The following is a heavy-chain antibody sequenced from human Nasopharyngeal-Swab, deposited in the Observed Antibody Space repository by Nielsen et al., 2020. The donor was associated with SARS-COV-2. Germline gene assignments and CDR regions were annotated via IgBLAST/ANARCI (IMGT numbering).Heavy chain of an antibody. Sequence: ASVKVSCKASGYTFTSYDINWVRQATEQGLEWMGWMNPNSGSTSYAQKFQGRVTMTRDTSTSTVYMELSSLRSEDTAVYYCARARGGYCSGGSCYFDYWGQGTLVTVSS. CDR2: MNPNSGST. J-gene: IGHJ4*02. D-gene: IGHD2-15*01. CDR1: GYTFTSYD. V-gene: IGHV1-8*01. CDR3: ARARGGYCSGGSCYFDY.